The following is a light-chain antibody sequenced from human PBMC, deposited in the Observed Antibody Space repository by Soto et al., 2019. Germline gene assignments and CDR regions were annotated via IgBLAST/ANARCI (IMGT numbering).Light chain of an antibody. CDR1: QTINSW. Sequence: TQSPSTLSASVGDRVTITCRASQTINSWLAWYQQRPGQAPRLLIYGASSRASGTPARFSGSGSETDFTLTISSLEPEEFAVYYCQHRMNWPLTFGQGTRLEIK. V-gene: IGKV3-11*01. J-gene: IGKJ5*01. CDR3: QHRMNWPLT. CDR2: GAS.